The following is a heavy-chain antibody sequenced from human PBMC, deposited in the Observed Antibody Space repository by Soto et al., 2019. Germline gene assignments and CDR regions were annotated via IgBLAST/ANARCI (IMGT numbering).Heavy chain of an antibody. CDR1: GYTFIGYY. CDR2: INPSTGGA. Sequence: QVQLVQSGAEVKKPGASVNISCKASGYTFIGYYMNWVRQAPGQGLEWMGWINPSTGGAHSAQKFQGWVTMTSERSSSTAYVELRGLKSDDSAVYYCARASGRDYYYGMGVWGQGTTVIVSS. J-gene: IGHJ6*02. CDR3: ARASGRDYYYGMGV. V-gene: IGHV1-2*04.